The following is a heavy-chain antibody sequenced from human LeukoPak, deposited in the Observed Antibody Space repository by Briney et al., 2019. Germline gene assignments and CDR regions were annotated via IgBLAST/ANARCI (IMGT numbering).Heavy chain of an antibody. CDR1: GGSISSGGYY. J-gene: IGHJ2*01. CDR2: IYHSGST. V-gene: IGHV4-30-2*05. Sequence: PSQTLSLTCTVSGGSISSGGYYWSWIRQPPGKGLEWIGYIYHSGSTYYNPSLKSRVTISVDTSKNQFSLKLSSVTAADTAVYYCARVPRALRYFDLWGRGTLVTVSS. CDR3: ARVPRALRYFDL.